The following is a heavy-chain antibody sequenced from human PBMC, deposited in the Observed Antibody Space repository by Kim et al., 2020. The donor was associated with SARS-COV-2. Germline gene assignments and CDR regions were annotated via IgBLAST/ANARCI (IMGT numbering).Heavy chain of an antibody. V-gene: IGHV3-48*02. CDR3: ARGAQGYYGMDV. Sequence: YYADSGKGRFTNTRDNAKNSLYLQMNSLRDEDTAVYYCARGAQGYYGMDVWGQGTTVTVSS. J-gene: IGHJ6*02.